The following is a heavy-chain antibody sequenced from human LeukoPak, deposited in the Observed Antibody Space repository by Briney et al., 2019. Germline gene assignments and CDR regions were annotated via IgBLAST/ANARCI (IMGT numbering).Heavy chain of an antibody. D-gene: IGHD3-22*01. V-gene: IGHV1-8*01. Sequence: ASVKVSCKASGYTFTSYDINWVRQATGQGLEWMGWMNPNSGNTGYAQKFQGRVTMTRNTSISTAYMELSSLRSEDTAVYYCARGSRIRYYYDNHLSYWGQGTLVTVSS. J-gene: IGHJ4*02. CDR3: ARGSRIRYYYDNHLSY. CDR1: GYTFTSYD. CDR2: MNPNSGNT.